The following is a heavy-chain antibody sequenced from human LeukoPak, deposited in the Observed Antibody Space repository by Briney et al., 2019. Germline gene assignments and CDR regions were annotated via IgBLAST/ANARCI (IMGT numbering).Heavy chain of an antibody. CDR2: IYTSGST. Sequence: SETPSLTCTVSGGSISSYYWSWIRQPAGKGLEWIGRIYTSGSTNYNPSLKSRVTMSVDTSKNQFSLKLSSVTAADTAVYYCARVLGWFGELGVGWFDPWGQGTLVTVSS. J-gene: IGHJ5*02. D-gene: IGHD3-10*01. CDR1: GGSISSYY. V-gene: IGHV4-4*07. CDR3: ARVLGWFGELGVGWFDP.